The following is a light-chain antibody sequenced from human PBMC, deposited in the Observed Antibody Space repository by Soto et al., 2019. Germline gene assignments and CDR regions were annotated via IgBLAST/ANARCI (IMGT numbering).Light chain of an antibody. CDR1: SSDVGGYNY. Sequence: QSVLTQPASVSGSPGQSITISCTGTSSDVGGYNYVSWYQQYPGKAPKLMIYDVSHRPSGVSNRFSGSKSGNTASLTISGLQPEDEADYYCSSYPSSDTYFFGTGTKLTVL. V-gene: IGLV2-14*03. CDR2: DVS. J-gene: IGLJ1*01. CDR3: SSYPSSDTYF.